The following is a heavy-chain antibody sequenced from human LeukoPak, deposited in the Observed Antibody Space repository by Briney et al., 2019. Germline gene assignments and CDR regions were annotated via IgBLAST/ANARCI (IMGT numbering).Heavy chain of an antibody. CDR1: GFTFSSYA. CDR3: AKYVFSAYRAFDY. V-gene: IGHV3-23*01. Sequence: GGSLRLSCAASGFTFSSYAMSWVRQAPGKGLQWVSTISAGGGGTFYADSVKGRFTISRDDSKNTLYLQMNSLRAEDTAIYYCAKYVFSAYRAFDYRGQGTLVTVSS. J-gene: IGHJ4*02. D-gene: IGHD3-22*01. CDR2: ISAGGGGT.